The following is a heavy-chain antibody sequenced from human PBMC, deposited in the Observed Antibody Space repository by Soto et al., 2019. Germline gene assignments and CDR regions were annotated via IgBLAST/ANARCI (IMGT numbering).Heavy chain of an antibody. CDR3: TRQTDAVQWLVVPTDYNFDY. V-gene: IGHV3-73*02. CDR2: IRSKTNSYAT. J-gene: IGHJ4*02. Sequence: EGQLVESGGGLGQPGGSLKLSCAASGFTFGGSAMHWVRQASGKGLEWVGHIRSKTNSYATAYAESVKGRFTISRDDSMNTAYLQMNSLKTEDTAVYFCTRQTDAVQWLVVPTDYNFDYWGQGTLATVSS. D-gene: IGHD6-19*01. CDR1: GFTFGGSA.